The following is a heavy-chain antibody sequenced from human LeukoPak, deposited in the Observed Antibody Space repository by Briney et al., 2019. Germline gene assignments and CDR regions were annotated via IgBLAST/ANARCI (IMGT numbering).Heavy chain of an antibody. V-gene: IGHV3-21*01. D-gene: IGHD5-18*01. CDR2: ISSSSSYI. CDR3: ARDISLYSAPDY. Sequence: GGSLRLSCAASGFTFSSYSMNWVRQAPGKGLEWVSSISSSSSYIYYADSVKGRFTISRDNAKNSLYLQMNSLRAEDTAVYYCARDISLYSAPDYWGQGTLVTVSS. J-gene: IGHJ4*02. CDR1: GFTFSSYS.